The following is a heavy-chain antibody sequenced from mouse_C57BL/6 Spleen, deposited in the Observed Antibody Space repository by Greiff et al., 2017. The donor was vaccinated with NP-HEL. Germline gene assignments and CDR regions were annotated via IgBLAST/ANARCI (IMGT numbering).Heavy chain of an antibody. Sequence: EVKVVESGGGLVQPGGSLKLSCAASGFTFSDSYMYWVRQTPEKRLEWVAYISNGGGSTYYPDTVTGRFTISSDNDKNTLYLQMSRLKSEDTAMYYCARHGGYYGTHYAMDYWGQGTSVTVSS. J-gene: IGHJ4*01. V-gene: IGHV5-12*01. CDR1: GFTFSDSY. CDR2: ISNGGGST. D-gene: IGHD2-1*01. CDR3: ARHGGYYGTHYAMDY.